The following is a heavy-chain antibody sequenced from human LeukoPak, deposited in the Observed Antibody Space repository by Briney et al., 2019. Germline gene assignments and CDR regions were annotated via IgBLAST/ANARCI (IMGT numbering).Heavy chain of an antibody. D-gene: IGHD6-6*01. CDR3: ARQEYSSSSSHFDY. V-gene: IGHV4-61*02. J-gene: IGHJ4*02. CDR2: IYTSGST. Sequence: PSQTLSLTCTVSGGSISSGSYYWSWIRQPAGKGLEWIGRIYTSGSTNYNPSLKSRVTISVDTSKNQFSLKLSSVTAADTAVYYCARQEYSSSSSHFDYWGQGTLVTVSS. CDR1: GGSISSGSYY.